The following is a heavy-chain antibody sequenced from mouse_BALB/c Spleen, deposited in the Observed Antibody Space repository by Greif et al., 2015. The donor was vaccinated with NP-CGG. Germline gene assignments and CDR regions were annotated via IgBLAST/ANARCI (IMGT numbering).Heavy chain of an antibody. Sequence: VQLQQSGAELVKPGASVKLSCKASGYTFTSYWMHWVKQRLGQGLEWIGEINPSNGRTNYNEKFKSKATLTVDKSSSTAYMQHSSLTSEDSAVYYCARGRDGSSPFDYWGQGTTLTVSS. CDR2: INPSNGRT. J-gene: IGHJ2*01. CDR3: ARGRDGSSPFDY. D-gene: IGHD1-1*01. CDR1: GYTFTSYW. V-gene: IGHV1S81*02.